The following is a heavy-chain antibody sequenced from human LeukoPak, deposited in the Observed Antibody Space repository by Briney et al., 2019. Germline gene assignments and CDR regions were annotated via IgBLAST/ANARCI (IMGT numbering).Heavy chain of an antibody. CDR2: MNPNSGNT. J-gene: IGHJ4*02. CDR3: ARDSGGRSDY. D-gene: IGHD1-26*01. CDR1: GYTFTSYD. V-gene: IGHV1-8*01. Sequence: ASVKVSCKASGYTFTSYDINWVRQATGQGLEWMGWMNPNSGNTGYAQKFQGRVTMTRDTSISTAYMELSRLTSDDTAVYYCARDSGGRSDYWGQGTLVTVSS.